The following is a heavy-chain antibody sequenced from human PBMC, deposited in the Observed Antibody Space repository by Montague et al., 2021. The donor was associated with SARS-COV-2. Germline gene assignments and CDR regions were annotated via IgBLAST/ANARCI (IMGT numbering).Heavy chain of an antibody. J-gene: IGHJ6*04. D-gene: IGHD1-1*01. V-gene: IGHV4-34*01. Sequence: SETLSLTCAVYGGSFSGYYWSWIRQPPGKGLEWIGEVNLSVSTNYNPSRKSRVTISVDTPKNQFSLKLSSVTAADTAVYYCSRVKSISAGVRQPGPVWGKGTTVTVSS. CDR3: SRVKSISAGVRQPGPV. CDR1: GGSFSGYY. CDR2: VNLSVST.